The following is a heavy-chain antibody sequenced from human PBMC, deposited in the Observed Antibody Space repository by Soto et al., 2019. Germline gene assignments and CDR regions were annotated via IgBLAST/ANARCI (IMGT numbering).Heavy chain of an antibody. J-gene: IGHJ4*02. CDR2: IKSKTDGGTT. CDR1: GFTFSNAW. D-gene: IGHD3-3*01. V-gene: IGHV3-15*07. CDR3: TTDRSYYDFWSARRWVDY. Sequence: GGSLRLSCAASGFTFSNAWMNWVRQAPGKGLEWVGRIKSKTDGGTTDYAAPVKGRFTISRDDSKNTLYLQMNSLKTEDTAVYYCTTDRSYYDFWSARRWVDYWGQGTLVTVSS.